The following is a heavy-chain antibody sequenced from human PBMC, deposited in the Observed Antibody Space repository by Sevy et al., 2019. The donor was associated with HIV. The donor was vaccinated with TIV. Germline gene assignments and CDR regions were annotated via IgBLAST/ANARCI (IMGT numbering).Heavy chain of an antibody. J-gene: IGHJ4*02. Sequence: ATVKVSCKASGYTFTSYGISWVRQAPGQGLEWMGWISAYNGNTNYAQKLQGRVTMTTDTSTSTAYMELRSLRSDDTAVDYCARGGRMVRGVIMLVYFDYWGQGTLVTVSS. D-gene: IGHD3-10*01. V-gene: IGHV1-18*04. CDR2: ISAYNGNT. CDR1: GYTFTSYG. CDR3: ARGGRMVRGVIMLVYFDY.